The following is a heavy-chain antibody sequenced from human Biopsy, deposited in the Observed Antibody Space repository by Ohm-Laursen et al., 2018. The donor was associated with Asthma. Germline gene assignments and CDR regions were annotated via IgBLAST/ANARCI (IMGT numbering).Heavy chain of an antibody. CDR1: GDSISSYY. CDR2: ISYTGST. Sequence: TLSLTCTVSGDSISSYYWSWIRQPPGKGLEWIATISYTGSTYYNPSLKSRVTISVDTSKNQFSLKLSSVTAADTAVYYCARHSGNYYAQLNYWGQGTLVTVSS. V-gene: IGHV4-59*04. D-gene: IGHD1-26*01. CDR3: ARHSGNYYAQLNY. J-gene: IGHJ4*02.